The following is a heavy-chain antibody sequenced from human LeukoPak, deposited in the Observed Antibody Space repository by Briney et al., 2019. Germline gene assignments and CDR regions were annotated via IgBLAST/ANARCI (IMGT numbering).Heavy chain of an antibody. J-gene: IGHJ4*02. V-gene: IGHV3-74*01. D-gene: IGHD1-26*01. CDR3: AGSRGGGTQDY. CDR2: INSDGSNT. Sequence: GGSLRLSCAASGFTFSNYWMHWVRQAPGKGLVWVSRINSDGSNTNYADSVKGRFTISRDNAKNTLYLQMNSLRAEDTAVYYCAGSRGGGTQDYWGQGTLVTVSS. CDR1: GFTFSNYW.